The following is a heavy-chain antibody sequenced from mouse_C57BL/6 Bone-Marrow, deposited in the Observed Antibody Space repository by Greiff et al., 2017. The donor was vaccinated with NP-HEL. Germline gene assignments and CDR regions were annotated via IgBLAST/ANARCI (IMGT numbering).Heavy chain of an antibody. Sequence: EVQLQQSGPELVKPGASVKISCKASGYTFTDYYMNWVKQSHGKSLEWIGDINPNNGGTSYNQKFKGKATLTVDKSSSTAYMELRSLTSEDSAVYYCARSRFYYYGSSLDYWGQGTTLTVSS. CDR3: ARSRFYYYGSSLDY. CDR2: INPNNGGT. D-gene: IGHD1-1*01. CDR1: GYTFTDYY. J-gene: IGHJ2*01. V-gene: IGHV1-26*01.